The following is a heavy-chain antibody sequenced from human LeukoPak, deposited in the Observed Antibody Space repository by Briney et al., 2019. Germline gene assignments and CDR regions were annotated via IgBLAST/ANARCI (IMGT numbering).Heavy chain of an antibody. V-gene: IGHV1-69*06. J-gene: IGHJ4*02. D-gene: IGHD6-19*01. Sequence: SEKLSCKASVGTFSSYAISWVRQAPGQGLEWMGGIIPIFGTANYAQKFQGRVTITADKSTSTAYMELSSLRSEDTAVYYCARVLIAVAGTLDYWGQGTLVTVSS. CDR2: IIPIFGTA. CDR3: ARVLIAVAGTLDY. CDR1: VGTFSSYA.